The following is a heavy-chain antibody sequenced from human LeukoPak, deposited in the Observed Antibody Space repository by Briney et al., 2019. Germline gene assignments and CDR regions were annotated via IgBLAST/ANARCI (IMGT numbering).Heavy chain of an antibody. V-gene: IGHV5-51*01. CDR2: IYPGDSDT. D-gene: IGHD5-18*01. CDR3: ARHVLYSYGPQWWFDP. Sequence: GESLKISCQGSGYRFTTYWVAWVRQMPGKGLEWMGIIYPGDSDTRYSPSFQGQVTISADKSSSTAFLQWRSLKASDTAIYYCARHVLYSYGPQWWFDPWGQGTLVTVSS. CDR1: GYRFTTYW. J-gene: IGHJ5*02.